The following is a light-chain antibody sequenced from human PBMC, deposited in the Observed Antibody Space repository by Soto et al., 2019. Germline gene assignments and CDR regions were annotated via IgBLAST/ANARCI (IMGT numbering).Light chain of an antibody. CDR2: GAS. V-gene: IGKV3-20*01. J-gene: IGKJ1*01. Sequence: DIVLTQSPGTLSLSPGERATLSCRASQSVRSSYLAWYQQRPGQAPRLLIYGASSMATGIPDRFSGSGSGTDFTLTISRLEPGDFAVYYCQQYGGSPLTVGLGTKVEFK. CDR1: QSVRSSY. CDR3: QQYGGSPLT.